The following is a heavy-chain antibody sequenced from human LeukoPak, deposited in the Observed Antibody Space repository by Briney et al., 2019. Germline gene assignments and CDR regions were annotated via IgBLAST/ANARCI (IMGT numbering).Heavy chain of an antibody. J-gene: IGHJ4*02. D-gene: IGHD2/OR15-2a*01. CDR3: ARSFLGGGYYFDY. V-gene: IGHV4-34*01. Sequence: SETLSLTCAVYGGSFSGYYWSWIRQPPGKGLEWIGEINHSGSTNYNPSLKSRVTISVDTSKNQFSLKLSSVTAADTAVYYCARSFLGGGYYFDYGGQEPLVTVSS. CDR2: INHSGST. CDR1: GGSFSGYY.